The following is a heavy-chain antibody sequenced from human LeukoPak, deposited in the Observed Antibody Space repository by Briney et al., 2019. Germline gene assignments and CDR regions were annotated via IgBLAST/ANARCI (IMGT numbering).Heavy chain of an antibody. J-gene: IGHJ6*03. CDR3: ARHHRYSSFPWYMDV. D-gene: IGHD6-13*01. CDR2: IFYSGDT. CDR1: GGSISNSGYF. V-gene: IGHV4-39*01. Sequence: SETLSLTCTVSGGSISNSGYFWGWIRQPPGKGLERVGSIFYSGDTYYNPSLKSRVTISVDTSKNQFSLKLSSVTAADTAVYYCARHHRYSSFPWYMDVWGKGTTVTVSS.